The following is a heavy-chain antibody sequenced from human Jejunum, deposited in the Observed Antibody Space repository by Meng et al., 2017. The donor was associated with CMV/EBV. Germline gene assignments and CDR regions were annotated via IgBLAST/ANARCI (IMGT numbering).Heavy chain of an antibody. CDR1: GFSFSYYW. CDR3: ARQAGTY. V-gene: IGHV3-7*01. Sequence: LSLSCVGSGFSFSYYWMSWVRQAPGKGLECVANIKEDGGEEYYVDSVKGRFTISRDNAKNSLYLQMNSLRAEDTAVYYCARQAGTYWGQGTVVTVSS. CDR2: IKEDGGEE. J-gene: IGHJ4*02. D-gene: IGHD6-13*01.